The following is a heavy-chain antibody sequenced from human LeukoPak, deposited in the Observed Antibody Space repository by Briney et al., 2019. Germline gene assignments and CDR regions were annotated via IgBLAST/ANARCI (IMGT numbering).Heavy chain of an antibody. Sequence: ASVKVSCKASGYTFTGYYMHWVRQAPGQGLEWMGWINPNSGGTNYAQKFQGRVTMTRDTSISKAYMELSRLRSDDTAVYYCARPTGRYSSSGMDVWGQGTTVTVSS. D-gene: IGHD6-6*01. CDR2: INPNSGGT. J-gene: IGHJ6*02. CDR3: ARPTGRYSSSGMDV. V-gene: IGHV1-2*02. CDR1: GYTFTGYY.